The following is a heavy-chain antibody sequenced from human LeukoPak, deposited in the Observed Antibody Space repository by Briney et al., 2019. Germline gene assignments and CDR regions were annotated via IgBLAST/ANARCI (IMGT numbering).Heavy chain of an antibody. V-gene: IGHV3-23*01. Sequence: LTGGSLRLSCGASGFPFSSYPMSWVRQAPGKGLERVSTITGSGANTYYGDAVRGRFTISRDKSKNTVYPQMNSLRPEDTAEYYCAKCSFEDGNGYYEDYWGQGTLVTVSS. J-gene: IGHJ4*02. D-gene: IGHD3-3*01. CDR2: ITGSGANT. CDR3: AKCSFEDGNGYYEDY. CDR1: GFPFSSYP.